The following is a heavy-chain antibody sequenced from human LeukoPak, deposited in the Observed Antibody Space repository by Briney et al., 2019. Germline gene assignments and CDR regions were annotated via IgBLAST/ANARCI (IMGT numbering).Heavy chain of an antibody. CDR2: IKTKTDGGRT. CDR1: GFTSSNAW. D-gene: IGHD4-23*01. CDR3: TSSLGYGRNSWYDS. J-gene: IGHJ5*01. Sequence: GGSLRLSCVVSGFTSSNAWMNWVSQAPGKGLEWVGRIKTKTDGGRTDYAAPVKRRFIISRDDSKNTLYLQMNSLKTEDTGVYYCTSSLGYGRNSWYDSWGQGSLVTVSS. V-gene: IGHV3-15*07.